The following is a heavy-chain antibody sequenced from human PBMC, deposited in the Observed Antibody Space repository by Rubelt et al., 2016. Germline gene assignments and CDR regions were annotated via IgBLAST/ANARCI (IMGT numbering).Heavy chain of an antibody. CDR3: AKVIGGRYPNAFDI. D-gene: IGHD1-26*01. J-gene: IGHJ3*02. V-gene: IGHV3-23*01. CDR2: IGGGTSNT. Sequence: RWVRRSPGKGLEWVSGIGGGTSNTYYADSVRGRFTISRDNSKNTLYLQMNSLRAEDTAVYYCAKVIGGRYPNAFDIWGQGTVVTASS.